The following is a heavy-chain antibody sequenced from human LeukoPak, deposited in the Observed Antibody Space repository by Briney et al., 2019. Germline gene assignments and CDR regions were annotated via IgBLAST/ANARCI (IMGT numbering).Heavy chain of an antibody. CDR1: GFTFSSHW. J-gene: IGHJ4*02. CDR3: ARTFDS. V-gene: IGHV3-7*02. Sequence: GRSLRLSCAASGFTFSSHWMTWVRQAPGKGLEWVANIKQDGSEKYYVDSVKGRFTISRDNAKNSLYLQMNSLRAEDTAVYYCARTFDSWGQGTLVTVSS. CDR2: IKQDGSEK.